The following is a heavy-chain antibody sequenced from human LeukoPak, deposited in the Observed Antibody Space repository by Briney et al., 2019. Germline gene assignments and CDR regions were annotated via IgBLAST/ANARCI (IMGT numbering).Heavy chain of an antibody. D-gene: IGHD3-3*01. J-gene: IGHJ2*01. V-gene: IGHV3-23*01. CDR1: GFTFSSYA. CDR3: AKSPYYDFWSGTDWYFDL. CDR2: ISGSGGST. Sequence: GGSLRLSCAASGFTFSSYAMSWVRQAPGKGLEWVSAISGSGGSTYYADSVKGRFTISRDNSKNTLYLQMNSLRAEDTAVYYCAKSPYYDFWSGTDWYFDLWGRGTLVTVSS.